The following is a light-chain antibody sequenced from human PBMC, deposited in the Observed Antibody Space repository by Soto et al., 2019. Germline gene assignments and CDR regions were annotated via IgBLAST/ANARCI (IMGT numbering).Light chain of an antibody. CDR3: LQHNRYSPLT. J-gene: IGKJ4*01. CDR2: YAS. CDR1: QRISPW. Sequence: QMTQSPSTLSASVGEGVTITCRASQRISPWLSWYQQKPGKAPKLLISYASSLETGVPSRFIGSGCGTEFSLTISSLQPEDFATYYCLQHNRYSPLTFGGGTKVDIK. V-gene: IGKV1-5*01.